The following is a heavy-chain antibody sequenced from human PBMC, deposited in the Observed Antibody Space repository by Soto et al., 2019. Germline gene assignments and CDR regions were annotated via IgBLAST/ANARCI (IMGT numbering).Heavy chain of an antibody. D-gene: IGHD2-21*02. CDR3: ARDDGLAYCGGDCYS. CDR1: GGTFSSYT. Sequence: QVQLVQSGAEVKKPGSSVKVSCKASGGTFSSYTISWVRQAPGQGLEWMGRIIPILGIANYAQKFQGRVTITADKPTSTAYMELSSLRSEDTAVYYCARDDGLAYCGGDCYSWGQGTLVTVSP. CDR2: IIPILGIA. J-gene: IGHJ4*02. V-gene: IGHV1-69*02.